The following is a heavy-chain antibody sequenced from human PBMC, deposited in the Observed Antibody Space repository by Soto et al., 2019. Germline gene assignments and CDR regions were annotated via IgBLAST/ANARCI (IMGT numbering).Heavy chain of an antibody. CDR1: GFTFSSYA. J-gene: IGHJ4*02. Sequence: GGSLRLSCAASGFTFSSYAMSWVRRAPGKGLEWVSAISGSVGSTYYADSVKGRFTISRDNSKNTLYLQMNSLRAEDTAVYYCAKDVQAEVTSDYWGQGTTVTVSS. V-gene: IGHV3-23*01. CDR3: AKDVQAEVTSDY. CDR2: ISGSVGST. D-gene: IGHD5-18*01.